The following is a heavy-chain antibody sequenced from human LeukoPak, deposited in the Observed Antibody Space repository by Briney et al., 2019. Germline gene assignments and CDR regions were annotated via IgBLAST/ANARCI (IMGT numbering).Heavy chain of an antibody. D-gene: IGHD3-10*01. CDR3: AREGTMVRGVIIYYYYYMDV. CDR1: RFTFSSYE. V-gene: IGHV3-48*03. Sequence: GGSLRLSCAASRFTFSSYEMNWVRQAPGKGLEWVSYISSSGSTIYYADSVKGRFTISRDNAKNTLYLQMNSLRAEDTAVYYCAREGTMVRGVIIYYYYYMDVWGKGTTVTISS. J-gene: IGHJ6*03. CDR2: ISSSGSTI.